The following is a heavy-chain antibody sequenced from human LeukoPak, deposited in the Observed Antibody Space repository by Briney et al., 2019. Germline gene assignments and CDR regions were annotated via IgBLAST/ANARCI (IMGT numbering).Heavy chain of an antibody. D-gene: IGHD3-10*01. V-gene: IGHV3-15*01. J-gene: IGHJ4*02. Sequence: GGSLRLSCVDSGFTFTNAWMSWVRQAPGKGLEWIGRIKSKTDGETTNYAEPVRGRFTISRDDSKSAVYPQMNSLKIEDTAVYYCTTDLGTYYHGSQRLIPIDYWGQGTLVTVSS. CDR3: TTDLGTYYHGSQRLIPIDY. CDR1: GFTFTNAW. CDR2: IKSKTDGETT.